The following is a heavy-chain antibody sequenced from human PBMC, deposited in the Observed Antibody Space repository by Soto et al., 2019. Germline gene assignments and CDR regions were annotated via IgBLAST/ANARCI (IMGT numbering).Heavy chain of an antibody. CDR2: IWYDGSDK. Sequence: QVQLVESGGGVVQPGRSLRLSCAASGFTFRDFGMHWVRQAPGKGLEWVAVIWYDGSDKYYVDSVKGRFTISRDNSKNTLYLQMNSLRAEDTAVYYCARQSLGNIRLRGLDFWGQGTLLTVSS. CDR3: ARQSLGNIRLRGLDF. CDR1: GFTFRDFG. J-gene: IGHJ4*02. V-gene: IGHV3-33*01. D-gene: IGHD1-1*01.